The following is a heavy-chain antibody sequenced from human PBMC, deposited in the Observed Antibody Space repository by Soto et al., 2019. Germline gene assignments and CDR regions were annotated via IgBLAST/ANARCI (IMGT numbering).Heavy chain of an antibody. V-gene: IGHV1-3*01. CDR1: GYTFTSYA. Sequence: ASVKVSCKASGYTFTSYAMHWVRQAPGQRLEWMGWINAGNGNTKYSQKFQGRVTITRDTSASTAYMELGSLRSEDTAVYYCARDHVGGRPTDGYGDYVFDYWGQGTLVTVSS. D-gene: IGHD4-17*01. CDR2: INAGNGNT. CDR3: ARDHVGGRPTDGYGDYVFDY. J-gene: IGHJ4*02.